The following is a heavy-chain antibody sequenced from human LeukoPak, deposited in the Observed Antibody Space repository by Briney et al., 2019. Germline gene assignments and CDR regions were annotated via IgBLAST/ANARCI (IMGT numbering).Heavy chain of an antibody. D-gene: IGHD2-21*02. CDR1: GGSISSSSYY. J-gene: IGHJ6*03. CDR3: ARASYCGGDCYQGYYYYYMDV. CDR2: IYYSGST. V-gene: IGHV4-39*07. Sequence: SETLSLTCTVSGGSISSSSYYWGWIRQPPGKGLEWIGSIYYSGSTYYNPSLKSRVTISVDTSKNQFSLKLSSVTAADTAVYYCARASYCGGDCYQGYYYYYMDVWGKGTTVTVSS.